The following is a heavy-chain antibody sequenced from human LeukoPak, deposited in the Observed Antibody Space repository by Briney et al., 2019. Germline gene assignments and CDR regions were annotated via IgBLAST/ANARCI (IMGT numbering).Heavy chain of an antibody. Sequence: GGSLRLSCAASGFVFSDYGMVWVRQAPGKGLEWMAFIRFDGSIKYYADSVKDRFTISRDNAKNSLYLQMNSLRAEDTAVYYCARGDYDYDILTGGLDYWGQGTLVTVSS. CDR1: GFVFSDYG. CDR2: IRFDGSIK. J-gene: IGHJ4*02. D-gene: IGHD3-9*01. CDR3: ARGDYDYDILTGGLDY. V-gene: IGHV3-30*02.